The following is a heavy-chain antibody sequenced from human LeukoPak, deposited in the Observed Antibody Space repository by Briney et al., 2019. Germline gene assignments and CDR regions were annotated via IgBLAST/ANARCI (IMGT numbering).Heavy chain of an antibody. CDR3: ASTWVPDY. Sequence: LPETLSLTCTVSGGSISSSSYYWGWIRQPPGKGLEWIGSIYYSGSTYYNPSLKSRITISVDTSKKQFSLKLYSVTAADTAVYYCASTWVPDYWGQGTLVAVSS. J-gene: IGHJ4*02. D-gene: IGHD1-1*01. CDR2: IYYSGST. V-gene: IGHV4-39*01. CDR1: GGSISSSSYY.